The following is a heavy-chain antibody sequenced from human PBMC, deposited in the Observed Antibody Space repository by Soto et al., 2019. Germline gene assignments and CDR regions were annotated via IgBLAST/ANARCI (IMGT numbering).Heavy chain of an antibody. D-gene: IGHD4-17*01. CDR1: GYTFTSYD. V-gene: IGHV1-8*01. J-gene: IGHJ4*02. CDR3: ARTTLSTVVTPRHFDY. Sequence: QVQLVQSGAEVKKPGASVKVSCKASGYTFTSYDINWVRQATGQGLEWMGWMNPNSGDTGYAQKFQGRVTMTMNTPISTAYMERSSMRSEDTAVYYCARTTLSTVVTPRHFDYWGQGTLVTVSS. CDR2: MNPNSGDT.